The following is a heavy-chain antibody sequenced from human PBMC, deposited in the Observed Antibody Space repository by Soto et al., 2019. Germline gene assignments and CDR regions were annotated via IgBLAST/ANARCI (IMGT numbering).Heavy chain of an antibody. D-gene: IGHD3-10*01. J-gene: IGHJ6*03. CDR3: ARHLSTTMVRGVIQKTPREYYYYYMDV. V-gene: IGHV5-51*01. CDR2: IYPGDSDT. Sequence: GESLKISCKGSGYSFTSYWIGWVRQMPGKGLEWMGIIYPGDSDTRYSPSFQGQVTISADKSISTAYLQWSSLKASDTAMYYCARHLSTTMVRGVIQKTPREYYYYYMDVWGKGTTVTVSS. CDR1: GYSFTSYW.